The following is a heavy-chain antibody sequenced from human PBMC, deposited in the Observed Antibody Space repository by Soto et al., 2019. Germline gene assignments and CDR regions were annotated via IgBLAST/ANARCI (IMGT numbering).Heavy chain of an antibody. J-gene: IGHJ5*02. D-gene: IGHD3-16*01. Sequence: PSETLPLPCIVSGDSVSGGAYYWSWLRQPPGKGLEWIGHVYFSGSTNYIPSLKSRLTMSVDTANNQFSLKLNSVTAADTAVYYCARIPVDTYMIYWSVPWGQGTQVTVS. CDR3: ARIPVDTYMIYWSVP. CDR1: GDSVSGGAYY. V-gene: IGHV4-61*08. CDR2: VYFSGST.